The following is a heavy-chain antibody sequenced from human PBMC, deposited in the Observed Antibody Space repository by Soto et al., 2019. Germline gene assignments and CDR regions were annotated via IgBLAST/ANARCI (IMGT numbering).Heavy chain of an antibody. Sequence: QVHMVQSGAEVKKPGASVKVSCKASGYTFTNYGISWVRQAPGQGLEWMGWISAYNGNTNYAQKFQGRVTMTTDTSTSTAYMELRSLRSDDTAVYYCARDSYSGSNFDYWGQGTLVTVSS. J-gene: IGHJ4*02. CDR3: ARDSYSGSNFDY. CDR1: GYTFTNYG. V-gene: IGHV1-18*01. D-gene: IGHD1-26*01. CDR2: ISAYNGNT.